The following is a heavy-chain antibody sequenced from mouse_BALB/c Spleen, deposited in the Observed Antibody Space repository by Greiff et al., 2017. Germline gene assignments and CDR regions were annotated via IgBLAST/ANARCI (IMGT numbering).Heavy chain of an antibody. V-gene: IGHV2-9*02. J-gene: IGHJ4*01. D-gene: IGHD3-2*01. CDR1: GFSLTSYG. CDR2: IWAGGST. Sequence: VKLQESGPGLVAPSQSLSITCTVSGFSLTSYGVHWVRQPPGKGLEWLGVIWAGGSTNYNSALMSRLSISKDNSKSQVFLKMNSLQTDDTAMYYCARVDSSGYVRDAMDYWGQGTSVTVSS. CDR3: ARVDSSGYVRDAMDY.